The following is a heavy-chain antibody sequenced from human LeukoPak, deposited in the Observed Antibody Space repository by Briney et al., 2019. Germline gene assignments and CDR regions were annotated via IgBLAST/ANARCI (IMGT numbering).Heavy chain of an antibody. V-gene: IGHV1-18*01. J-gene: IGHJ4*02. CDR1: GYDFTSVG. D-gene: IGHD3-9*01. CDR2: ISPYNGNT. CDR3: ARDQAATNTQVRFCLD. Sequence: ASVKVSCKASGYDFTSVGITWVRQAPGQGLEWMGWISPYNGNTRYVQKLQGRVTMTTDTSTSTAYMDLRSLGSDDTAVYYCARDQAATNTQVRFCLDWGQGTLVTVSS.